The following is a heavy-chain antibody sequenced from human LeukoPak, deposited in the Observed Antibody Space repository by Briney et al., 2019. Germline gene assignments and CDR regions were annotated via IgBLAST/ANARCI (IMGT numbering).Heavy chain of an antibody. CDR1: GFNFANHA. J-gene: IGHJ4*02. D-gene: IGHD2-21*02. CDR2: ISGGGDIT. V-gene: IGHV3-23*01. Sequence: GGSLRLSCAASGFNFANHAMSWVRQTAGRGLEWVSAISGGGDITYYADSVKGRFTISRDNSKDTLFLQMHSLRPGDTAVYYCVREDTPATANYWGQGTLVTISS. CDR3: VREDTPATANY.